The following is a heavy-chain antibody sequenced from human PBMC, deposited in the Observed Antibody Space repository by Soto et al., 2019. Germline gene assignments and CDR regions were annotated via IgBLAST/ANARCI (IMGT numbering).Heavy chain of an antibody. D-gene: IGHD3-9*01. CDR2: INHSGST. V-gene: IGHV4-34*01. Sequence: PSETLSLTCAVYGGSFSGYYWSWIRQPPGKGLEWIGEINHSGSTNYNPSLKSRVTISVDTSKNQFSLKLSSVTAADTAVYYCGRDPYDILTGYQYQYGMDVWGQGTTVTVSS. CDR1: GGSFSGYY. CDR3: GRDPYDILTGYQYQYGMDV. J-gene: IGHJ6*02.